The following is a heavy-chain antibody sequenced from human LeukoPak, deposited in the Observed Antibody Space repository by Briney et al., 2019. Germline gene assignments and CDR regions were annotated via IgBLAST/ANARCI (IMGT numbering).Heavy chain of an antibody. V-gene: IGHV3-30*02. J-gene: IGHJ4*02. CDR2: TRYDGNNK. CDR1: GFTFSNYG. CDR3: ARDTPSYSYGALGY. Sequence: AGGSLRLSCAASGFTFSNYGMHWVRQAPGKGLEWVTFTRYDGNNKYYVDSVKGRFTISRDNSKNTLYLQMNSLRAEDTAVYYCARDTPSYSYGALGYWGQGTLVTVSS. D-gene: IGHD5-18*01.